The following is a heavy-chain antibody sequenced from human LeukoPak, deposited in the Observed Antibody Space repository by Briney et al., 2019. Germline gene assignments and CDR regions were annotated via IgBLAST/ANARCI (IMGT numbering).Heavy chain of an antibody. CDR3: ARGFPFDYGGNGYYFDY. CDR2: IYYSGST. D-gene: IGHD4-23*01. J-gene: IGHJ4*02. Sequence: SETLSLTCTVSGGSISSYYWSWIRQPPGKGLEWIGYIYYSGSTNYNPSLKSRVTISVDTSKNRFSLKLSSVTAADTAVYYCARGFPFDYGGNGYYFDYWGQGTLVTVSS. V-gene: IGHV4-59*01. CDR1: GGSISSYY.